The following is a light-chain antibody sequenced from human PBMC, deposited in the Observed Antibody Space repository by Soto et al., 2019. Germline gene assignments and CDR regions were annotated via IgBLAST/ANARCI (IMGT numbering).Light chain of an antibody. CDR1: QSISRW. J-gene: IGKJ1*01. CDR2: DAS. CDR3: QQYNGYSTWT. V-gene: IGKV1-5*01. Sequence: DIQLTQSPSTLPASVGDRETIACRASQSISRWLAWYQQKPGKAPKVLIWDASILHSGVPSRFSGSGSGTEFTRTICILQLDDFATYYCQQYNGYSTWTFGQGTKVDIK.